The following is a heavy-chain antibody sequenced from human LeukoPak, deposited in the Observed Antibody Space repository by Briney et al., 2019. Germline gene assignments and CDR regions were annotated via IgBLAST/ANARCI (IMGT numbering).Heavy chain of an antibody. CDR1: GFTFSTFA. D-gene: IGHD2-2*01. CDR2: IFPSGGEI. J-gene: IGHJ4*02. V-gene: IGHV3-23*01. Sequence: GGSLRLSCAASGFTFSTFAMIWVRQPPGKGLEWVSSIFPSGGEIHYADSVRGRFTISRDNSKSTLSLQMNSLRAEDTAIYYCARGGVPGQLLVSLGYWGQGTLVTVSS. CDR3: ARGGVPGQLLVSLGY.